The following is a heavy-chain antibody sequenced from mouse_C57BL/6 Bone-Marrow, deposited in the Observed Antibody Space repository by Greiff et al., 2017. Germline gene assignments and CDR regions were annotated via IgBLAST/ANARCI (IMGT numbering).Heavy chain of an antibody. D-gene: IGHD2-2*01. V-gene: IGHV1-52*01. CDR3: ARRIGYEGFAY. Sequence: QVQLQQPGAELVRPGSSVKLSCKASGYTFTSYRMHWVKQRPIPGLEWIGNIDPSDSETHYNQKFKDKATLTVDKSSSTAYMQLSSLTSEDSAVYYGARRIGYEGFAYWGQGTLVTVSA. CDR2: IDPSDSET. J-gene: IGHJ3*01. CDR1: GYTFTSYR.